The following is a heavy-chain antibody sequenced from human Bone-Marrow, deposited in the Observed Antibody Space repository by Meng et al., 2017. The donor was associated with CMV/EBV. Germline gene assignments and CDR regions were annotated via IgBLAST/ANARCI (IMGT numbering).Heavy chain of an antibody. CDR3: ARDFRPQQQLVFYYYYGMDV. D-gene: IGHD6-13*01. CDR1: GYTFTSYY. V-gene: IGHV1-46*01. J-gene: IGHJ6*02. Sequence: ASVKVSCKASGYTFTSYYMHWVRQAPGQGLEWMGIINPSGGSTSYAQKFQGRVTMTRDTSTSTVYMELSSLRSEDTAVYYCARDFRPQQQLVFYYYYGMDVWGQGTTVTFAS. CDR2: INPSGGST.